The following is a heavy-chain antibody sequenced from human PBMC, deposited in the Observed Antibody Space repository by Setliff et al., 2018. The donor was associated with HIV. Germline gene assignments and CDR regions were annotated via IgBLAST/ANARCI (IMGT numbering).Heavy chain of an antibody. J-gene: IGHJ4*02. Sequence: SETLSLTCTVSGDFFSSDYYWGWIRQPPGKGLEWIGSISHSGTTYYNPSLKSRVTISEDTSKNHFSLKLKFVTAADTAVYYCASRRRSHQDLYGGNSVFLNWGQGTLVTVSS. V-gene: IGHV4-38-2*02. CDR1: GDFFSSDYY. CDR3: ASRRRSHQDLYGGNSVFLN. D-gene: IGHD4-17*01. CDR2: ISHSGTT.